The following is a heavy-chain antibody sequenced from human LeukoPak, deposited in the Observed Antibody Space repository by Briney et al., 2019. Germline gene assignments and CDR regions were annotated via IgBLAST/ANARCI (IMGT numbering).Heavy chain of an antibody. CDR3: ARDQRGSPSTHFDY. V-gene: IGHV4-61*08. Sequence: PSETLSLTCTVSGGSISSGGYYWSWIRQPPGKGLEWIGYIYYSGSTNYNPSLKSRVTISVDTSKNQFSLKLSSVTAADTAVYYCARDQRGSPSTHFDYWGQGTLVTVSS. CDR1: GGSISSGGYY. CDR2: IYYSGST. D-gene: IGHD3-16*01. J-gene: IGHJ4*02.